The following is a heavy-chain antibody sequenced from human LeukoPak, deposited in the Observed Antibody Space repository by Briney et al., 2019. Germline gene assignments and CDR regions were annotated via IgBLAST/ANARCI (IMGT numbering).Heavy chain of an antibody. CDR1: GFTFSDYW. CDR2: INPASSEK. CDR3: ASYYYGSGTSFGY. Sequence: GGSLRLSCAASGFTFSDYWVTWVRQAPGKGLEWVANINPASSEKYYVGSVKGRFTISRDNAKNSLYLQMNSLRVEDTAVYYCASYYYGSGTSFGYWGQGTLVTVAS. J-gene: IGHJ4*02. D-gene: IGHD3-10*01. V-gene: IGHV3-7*01.